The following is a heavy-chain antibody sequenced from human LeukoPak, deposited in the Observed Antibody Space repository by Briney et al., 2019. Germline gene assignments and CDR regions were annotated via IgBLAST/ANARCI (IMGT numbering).Heavy chain of an antibody. Sequence: GGSLRLSCAASGFTFSSYAMSWVRQAPGKGLEWVSAISGSGGSTYYADSVKGRFTISRDNSKNTLYLQMNSLRAEDTAVNYCAKVYDYGDYGGDYFDYWGQGTLVTVSS. D-gene: IGHD4-17*01. J-gene: IGHJ4*02. CDR3: AKVYDYGDYGGDYFDY. CDR2: ISGSGGST. V-gene: IGHV3-23*01. CDR1: GFTFSSYA.